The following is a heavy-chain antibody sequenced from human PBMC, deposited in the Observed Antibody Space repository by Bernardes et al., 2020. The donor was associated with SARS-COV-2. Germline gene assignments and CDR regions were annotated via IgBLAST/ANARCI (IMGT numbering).Heavy chain of an antibody. CDR3: TRGVGATTSRFDY. CDR1: GFTFSTYW. V-gene: IGHV3-74*01. J-gene: IGHJ4*02. D-gene: IGHD1-26*01. Sequence: GGSLRLSCAASGFTFSTYWMYWVRQTPGEGLVRVSRINSDGSRINYADSVKGRFTISRDNAKNTLYLQMNSLRAEDTAVYYCTRGVGATTSRFDYWGQGTLVTVSS. CDR2: INSDGSRI.